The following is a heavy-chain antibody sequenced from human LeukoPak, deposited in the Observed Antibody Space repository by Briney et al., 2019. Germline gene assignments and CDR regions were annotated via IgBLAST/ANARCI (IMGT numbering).Heavy chain of an antibody. J-gene: IGHJ4*02. CDR3: AKVYPAQLALYFDY. CDR2: IRYDGSNK. D-gene: IGHD6-6*01. CDR1: GFTFSSYG. V-gene: IGHV3-30*02. Sequence: PGGSLRLSCAASGFTFSSYGMHWVRQAPGKGLEWVAFIRYDGSNKYYADSVKGRFTISRDNSKNTLYLQMNSLRAEDTAVYYCAKVYPAQLALYFDYWGQGTLVTVSS.